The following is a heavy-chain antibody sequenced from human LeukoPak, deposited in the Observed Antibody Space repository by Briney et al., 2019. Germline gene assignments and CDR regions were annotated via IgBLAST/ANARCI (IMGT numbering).Heavy chain of an antibody. CDR1: GFTFSTYS. V-gene: IGHV3-21*04. CDR3: ARDQLPIAEARQYNWFDP. D-gene: IGHD1-1*01. CDR2: ISSRSSYI. J-gene: IGHJ5*02. Sequence: GGSLRLSCAASGFTFSTYSMNWVRQAPGKGLEWVSSISSRSSYINYVDSVKGRFAISRDNAKNSLYLQMNSLRVEDTAIYYCARDQLPIAEARQYNWFDPWGQGTLVTVSS.